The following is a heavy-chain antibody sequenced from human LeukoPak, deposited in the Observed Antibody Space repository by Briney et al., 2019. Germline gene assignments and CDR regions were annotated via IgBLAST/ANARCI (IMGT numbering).Heavy chain of an antibody. V-gene: IGHV4-4*02. J-gene: IGHJ4*02. D-gene: IGHD3-10*01. CDR2: VHLNGAT. CDR1: GGSITTTNW. CDR3: ARHKIPDDYNSCFDY. Sequence: PSGTLSLTCAVSGGSITTTNWWSWVRQPPGKGLEWIGEVHLNGATNYNPSLESRFSMSIDKSNNHLSLEVTSVTAADTAIYYCARHKIPDDYNSCFDYWGQGTLVTVSS.